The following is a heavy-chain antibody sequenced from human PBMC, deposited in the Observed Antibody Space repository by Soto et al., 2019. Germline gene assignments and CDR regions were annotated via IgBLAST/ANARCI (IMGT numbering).Heavy chain of an antibody. Sequence: SGPTLVNPTQTRTLTCTFSGLSLSTTGVGVGWIRQPPGKALEWLALIYWDDDKRYSPSLKSRLTITKDTSKNQVVLTMTNMDPVDTATYYCVQSRCGGDCLQSYSSHSYYGLDVWGQGT. CDR3: VQSRCGGDCLQSYSSHSYYGLDV. CDR2: IYWDDDK. J-gene: IGHJ6*02. D-gene: IGHD2-21*02. V-gene: IGHV2-5*02. CDR1: GLSLSTTGVG.